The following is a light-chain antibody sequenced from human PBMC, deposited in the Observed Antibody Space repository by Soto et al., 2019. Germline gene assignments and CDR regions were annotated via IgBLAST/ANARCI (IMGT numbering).Light chain of an antibody. CDR2: LCS. V-gene: IGKV2-28*01. Sequence: EIVMTQSPLSLSVTPGEPASISSRSRENLLQRNGNKYLDWDLQKTGRSPQLLIYLCSKRASGVPDRFSGSGSGTDFTLKISRVEAEDVGVYYCMQTMRTPLTFGGGTRVEI. CDR3: MQTMRTPLT. J-gene: IGKJ4*01. CDR1: ENLLQRNGNKY.